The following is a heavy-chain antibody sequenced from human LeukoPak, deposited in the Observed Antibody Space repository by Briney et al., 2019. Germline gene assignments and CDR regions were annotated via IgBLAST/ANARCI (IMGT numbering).Heavy chain of an antibody. Sequence: PSETLSLTCTVSGVSISGYYWTWIRQPPGKGLEWIGFIYYGGRNNYDPSPKSRATISIKDSKNQFSLRLSSVTAADTAVYYCARANPLYDTYYFDYWGQRTLVSVSS. CDR2: IYYGGRN. CDR1: GVSISGYY. CDR3: ARANPLYDTYYFDY. V-gene: IGHV4-59*01. J-gene: IGHJ4*02. D-gene: IGHD5/OR15-5a*01.